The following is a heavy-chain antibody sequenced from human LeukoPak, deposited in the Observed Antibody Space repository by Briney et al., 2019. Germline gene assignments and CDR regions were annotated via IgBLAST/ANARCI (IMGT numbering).Heavy chain of an antibody. V-gene: IGHV3-23*01. CDR1: GLTFSNYA. CDR2: IGDSGGST. Sequence: GGSLRLSCAASGLTFSNYAMTWVRQAPGKGLEWVSAIGDSGGSTYYADSVKGRFTISRDNSKNTLFLQMNSLRAEDTAVYYCAKVTVTVGGSYYYMDVWGKGTTVTASS. CDR3: AKVTVTVGGSYYYMDV. J-gene: IGHJ6*03. D-gene: IGHD4-17*01.